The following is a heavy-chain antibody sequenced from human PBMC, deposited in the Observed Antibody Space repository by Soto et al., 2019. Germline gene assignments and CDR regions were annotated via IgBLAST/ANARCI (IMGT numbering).Heavy chain of an antibody. Sequence: QVQLVESGGGVVQPGRSLRLSCAASGFTFSSYAMHWVRQAPGKGLEWVAVISYDGSNKYYADSVKGRFTISRDNSKNTPYLQMNSLRAEDTAVYYCARGFKLQGSLGYGMDVWGQGTTVTVSS. J-gene: IGHJ6*02. CDR3: ARGFKLQGSLGYGMDV. CDR1: GFTFSSYA. V-gene: IGHV3-30-3*01. CDR2: ISYDGSNK. D-gene: IGHD3-10*01.